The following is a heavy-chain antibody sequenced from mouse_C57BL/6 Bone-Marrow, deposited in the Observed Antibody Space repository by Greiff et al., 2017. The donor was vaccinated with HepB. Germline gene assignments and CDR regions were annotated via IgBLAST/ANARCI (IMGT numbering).Heavy chain of an antibody. J-gene: IGHJ3*01. Sequence: QVQLQQPGAELVRPGSSVKLSCKASGYTFTSYWMDWVKQRPGQGLEWIGNIYPSDSETHYNQKFKDKATLTVDKSSSTAYMQLSSLTSEDSAVYYCASVYYGSSLFAYWGQGTLVTVSA. V-gene: IGHV1-61*01. CDR1: GYTFTSYW. D-gene: IGHD1-1*01. CDR3: ASVYYGSSLFAY. CDR2: IYPSDSET.